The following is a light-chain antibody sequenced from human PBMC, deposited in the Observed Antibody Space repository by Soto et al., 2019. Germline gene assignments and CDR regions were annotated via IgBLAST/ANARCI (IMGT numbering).Light chain of an antibody. CDR2: WAS. CDR3: QQYYGTPLT. J-gene: IGKJ4*01. V-gene: IGKV4-1*01. Sequence: DIVMTQSQDSLAVSLGERATINCKSSQSVLYSSNSKNYLAWYQQIPGQPPKLLIYWASTRESGVPDRFSGSGSGTDFTLTITSLQAEDVAVYYCQQYYGTPLTFGGGTKVEIK. CDR1: QSVLYSSNSKNY.